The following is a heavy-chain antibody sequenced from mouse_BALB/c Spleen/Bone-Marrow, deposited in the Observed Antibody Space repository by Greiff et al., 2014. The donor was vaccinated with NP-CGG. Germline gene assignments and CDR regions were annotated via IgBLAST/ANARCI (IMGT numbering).Heavy chain of an antibody. CDR3: ARSYRFWYFDV. CDR1: GYTFTSSW. CDR2: IHPNSGNT. J-gene: IGHJ1*01. V-gene: IGHV1S130*01. Sequence: QVQLLQSGSVLVRPGASVKLSCKASGYTFTSSWMHWAKQRPGQGLEWIGDIHPNSGNTNYNEKFRGKATLTVDTSSNTAYVDLSSLTSEDSAVYYCARSYRFWYFDVWGAGTTVTVSS. D-gene: IGHD2-14*01.